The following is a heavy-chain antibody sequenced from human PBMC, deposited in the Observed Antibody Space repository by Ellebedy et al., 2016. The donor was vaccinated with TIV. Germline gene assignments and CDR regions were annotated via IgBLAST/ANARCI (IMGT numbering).Heavy chain of an antibody. D-gene: IGHD3/OR15-3a*01. V-gene: IGHV4-4*02. Sequence: SCTVSGDSITSSHWWSWVRQPPGKGLEWIGEIYPTGTTNYNESLESRVTISVDESKNQISLRPISLTAADTAVYYCARAQKLDAGALDIWGQGTMVTVSS. CDR2: IYPTGTT. CDR3: ARAQKLDAGALDI. CDR1: GDSITSSHW. J-gene: IGHJ3*01.